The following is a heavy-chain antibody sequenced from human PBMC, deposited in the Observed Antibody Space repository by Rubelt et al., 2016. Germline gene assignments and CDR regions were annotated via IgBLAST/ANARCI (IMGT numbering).Heavy chain of an antibody. D-gene: IGHD6-13*01. J-gene: IGHJ5*02. CDR2: IYWDDDM. Sequence: QITLKESGPTLVKPTQTLTLTCTFSGFSLSTSGVGVGWIRQPPGKALEWLALIYWDDDMRYRPSLKSRLTITKDTSKNQVVLTMTNMDPVDTATYYCARGIAAAGTLCWFDPWGQGTLVTVSS. CDR3: ARGIAAAGTLCWFDP. V-gene: IGHV2-5*02. CDR1: GFSLSTSGVG.